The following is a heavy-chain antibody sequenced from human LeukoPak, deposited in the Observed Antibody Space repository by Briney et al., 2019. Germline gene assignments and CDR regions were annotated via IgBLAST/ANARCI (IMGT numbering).Heavy chain of an antibody. CDR1: GASISRYY. Sequence: SETLSLTCTVSGASISRYYWSWIRQPPGKALEWIGHISYRGSTNYNPSLNSRVTVSVDTSQSQFSLRLSSVTAADTAVYYCARDNIVVVAATKAYYFDYWGQGTLVTVSS. CDR3: ARDNIVVVAATKAYYFDY. D-gene: IGHD2-15*01. J-gene: IGHJ4*02. V-gene: IGHV4-59*12. CDR2: ISYRGST.